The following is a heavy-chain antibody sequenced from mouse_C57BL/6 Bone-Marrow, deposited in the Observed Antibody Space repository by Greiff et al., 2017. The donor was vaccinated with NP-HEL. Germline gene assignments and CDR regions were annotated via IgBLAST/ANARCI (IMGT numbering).Heavy chain of an antibody. D-gene: IGHD3-3*01. J-gene: IGHJ3*01. V-gene: IGHV1-61*01. CDR2: IYPSDSET. CDR1: GYTFTSFR. CDR3: AGGLGGWFAY. Sequence: QVQLQQPGAELVRPGSSVKLFCKASGYTFTSFRMDWVKQRPGQGLEWIGNIYPSDSETHHNQKFKDKATLTVDKSSRPAHLPLSSPTYEDSSVHYCAGGLGGWFAYWGRGTLVTVSA.